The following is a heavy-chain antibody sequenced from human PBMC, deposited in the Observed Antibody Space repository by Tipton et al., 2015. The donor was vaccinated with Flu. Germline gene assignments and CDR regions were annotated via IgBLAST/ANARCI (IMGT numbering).Heavy chain of an antibody. Sequence: GLVKPSETLSLICTVSGGSISSSVYYWAWIRQPPGKGVEWIGSIYHSGSTFYNPSLQSRVTLSIDTSKNQISLNLNSVTTADTAVYYCARDRQVFGVRMTHYYGLDVWGQGTTVTVS. J-gene: IGHJ6*02. D-gene: IGHD3-10*01. CDR1: GGSISSSVYY. CDR2: IYHSGST. V-gene: IGHV4-39*07. CDR3: ARDRQVFGVRMTHYYGLDV.